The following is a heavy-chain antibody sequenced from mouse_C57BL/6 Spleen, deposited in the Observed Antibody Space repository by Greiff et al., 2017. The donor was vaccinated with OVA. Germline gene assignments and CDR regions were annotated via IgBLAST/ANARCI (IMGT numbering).Heavy chain of an antibody. CDR1: GYAFTNYL. CDR2: INPGSGGT. D-gene: IGHD1-1*01. Sequence: VQLQQSGAELVRPGTSVKVSCKASGYAFTNYLIEWVKQRPGQGLEWIGVINPGSGGTNYNEKFKGKATLTADKSSSTAYMQLSSLTSEDSAVYYCARAPYYGSYAMDYRGQGASVTV. CDR3: ARAPYYGSYAMDY. V-gene: IGHV1-54*01. J-gene: IGHJ4*01.